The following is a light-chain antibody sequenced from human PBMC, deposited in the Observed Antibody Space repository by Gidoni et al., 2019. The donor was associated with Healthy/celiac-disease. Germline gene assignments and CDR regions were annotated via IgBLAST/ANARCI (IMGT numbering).Light chain of an antibody. J-gene: IGKJ3*01. Sequence: DIVMTQAPDSLAVSLGERATINRKSSQSVLYSANNKNYLAWYQQKPGQPPKLLIYCASTRESGVPDRFSGSGSGTDFTLTISSLQAEDVAVYYCQQYYSTPTFGPGTKVDIK. V-gene: IGKV4-1*01. CDR2: CAS. CDR1: QSVLYSANNKNY. CDR3: QQYYSTPT.